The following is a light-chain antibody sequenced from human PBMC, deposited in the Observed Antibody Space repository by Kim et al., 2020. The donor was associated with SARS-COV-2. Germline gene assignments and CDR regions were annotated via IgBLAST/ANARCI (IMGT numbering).Light chain of an antibody. CDR3: NSRDSSGTWV. CDR1: SLRSYY. J-gene: IGLJ3*02. V-gene: IGLV3-19*01. CDR2: GKN. Sequence: SSELTQDPAVPVALGQTVRITCQGDSLRSYYASWYQQKPGQAPVLVIYGKNNRPSGIPDRFSGSSSGNTASLTITGAQAEDEADYYCNSRDSSGTWVFGGGTKLTVL.